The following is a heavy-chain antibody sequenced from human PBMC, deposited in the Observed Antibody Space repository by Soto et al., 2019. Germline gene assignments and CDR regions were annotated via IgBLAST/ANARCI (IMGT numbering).Heavy chain of an antibody. D-gene: IGHD2-15*01. CDR3: ARDSSLSCSGGRCYVDY. Sequence: GSLRLSCAASGFTFSDYYMSWIRQGPGKGLEWVSDISSSGSTIYYADSVKGRFTISRDNAKNSLFLQMNGLRAEDTAVYYCARDSSLSCSGGRCYVDYWGQGTLVTVSS. V-gene: IGHV3-11*01. J-gene: IGHJ4*02. CDR1: GFTFSDYY. CDR2: ISSSGSTI.